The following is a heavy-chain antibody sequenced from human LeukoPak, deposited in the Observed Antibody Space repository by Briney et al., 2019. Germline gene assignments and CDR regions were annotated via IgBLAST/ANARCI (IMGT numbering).Heavy chain of an antibody. CDR2: LYTSGST. V-gene: IGHV4-4*07. D-gene: IGHD6-13*01. Sequence: PSETLSLTCTVSGGSIISYYWSWIRQPAGKGLEWIGRLYTSGSTNYNPSLRSRVTISVDTSKNQFPLKLTSVTAADTAVYYCARGEGTITAAGTIDYWGQGTLVTVSS. CDR3: ARGEGTITAAGTIDY. J-gene: IGHJ4*02. CDR1: GGSIISYY.